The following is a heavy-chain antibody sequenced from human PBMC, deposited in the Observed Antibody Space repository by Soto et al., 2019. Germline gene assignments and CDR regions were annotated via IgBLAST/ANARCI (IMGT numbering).Heavy chain of an antibody. CDR3: ASTPSWGCSGGSCPNWYFDI. Sequence: GGSLRLSCAASGFTVSSNYMSWVRQAPGKGLEWVSVIYSGGSTYYADSVKGRFTISRDNSKNTLYLQMNSLRAEDTAVYYCASTPSWGCSGGSCPNWYFDIWGRGTLVTVSS. D-gene: IGHD2-15*01. V-gene: IGHV3-66*01. CDR1: GFTVSSNY. J-gene: IGHJ2*01. CDR2: IYSGGST.